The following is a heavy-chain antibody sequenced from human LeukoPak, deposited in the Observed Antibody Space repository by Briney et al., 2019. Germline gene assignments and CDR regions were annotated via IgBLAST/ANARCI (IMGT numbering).Heavy chain of an antibody. CDR1: GFTFSTYG. Sequence: GGSLRLSCAASGFTFSTYGLHWIRQAPGKGLEWVAVISYDGRNQYYADSVKGRFSISRDNSKNTLYLQMNSLRAEDTAVYYCARDPYGSGSTSFDIWGQGTMVTVSS. V-gene: IGHV3-30*03. J-gene: IGHJ3*02. CDR3: ARDPYGSGSTSFDI. D-gene: IGHD3-10*01. CDR2: ISYDGRNQ.